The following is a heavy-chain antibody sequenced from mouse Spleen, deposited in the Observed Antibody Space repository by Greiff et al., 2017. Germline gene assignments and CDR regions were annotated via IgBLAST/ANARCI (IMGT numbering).Heavy chain of an antibody. D-gene: IGHD2-12*01. CDR3: TGIYSYYSYDGGYWYFDV. Sequence: EVHLVESGGGLVQPGGSMKLSCGASGFTFSNYWMNWVRQSPEKGLEWVAQIRLKSDNYATHYAESVKGRFTISRDDSKSSVYLQMNNLRAEDTGIYYCTGIYSYYSYDGGYWYFDVWGAGTTVTVSS. CDR1: GFTFSNYW. J-gene: IGHJ1*01. CDR2: IRLKSDNYAT. V-gene: IGHV6-3*01.